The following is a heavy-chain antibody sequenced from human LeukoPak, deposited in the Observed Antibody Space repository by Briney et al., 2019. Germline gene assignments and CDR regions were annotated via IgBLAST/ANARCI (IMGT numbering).Heavy chain of an antibody. V-gene: IGHV3-7*03. Sequence: GGSLRLSSAASGFTSNTFWMSCVRHTPGKGVEWVANIEEDGTKKYYVDPVKRRFTISRDNAENSLYLQMNSLRAEDTAVYYCARDAAGYDPWGQGTLVTVPS. D-gene: IGHD6-13*01. CDR1: GFTSNTFW. CDR2: IEEDGTKK. CDR3: ARDAAGYDP. J-gene: IGHJ5*02.